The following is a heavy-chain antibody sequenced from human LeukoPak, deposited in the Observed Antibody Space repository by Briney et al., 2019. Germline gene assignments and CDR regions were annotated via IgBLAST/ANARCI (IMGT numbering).Heavy chain of an antibody. V-gene: IGHV4-34*01. CDR2: INHSGST. CDR1: GGSLSGYY. CDR3: ARGFSSTYDAFDI. J-gene: IGHJ3*02. D-gene: IGHD6-13*01. Sequence: SETLSLTCAVYGGSLSGYYWSWIRQPPGKGLEWIGEINHSGSTNYNPSLKSRLNISEDTSKNQFSLKLRFVTAADTAVYYCARGFSSTYDAFDIWGQGTMVTVSS.